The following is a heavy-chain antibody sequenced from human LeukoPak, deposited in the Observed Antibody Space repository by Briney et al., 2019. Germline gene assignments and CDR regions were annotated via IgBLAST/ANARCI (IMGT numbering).Heavy chain of an antibody. V-gene: IGHV3-23*01. CDR1: GFTFSSYA. CDR2: ISGSGGST. CDR3: AKDHRLRGAGSYYLD. J-gene: IGHJ4*02. Sequence: PGGSLRLSCAASGFTFSSYAMSWVRQAPGKGLEWVSAISGSGGSTYYADSVKGRFSISRDNSKNTLYLQMNSLTTEDTAVYYCAKDHRLRGAGSYYLDWGQGTLVTVSS. D-gene: IGHD3-10*01.